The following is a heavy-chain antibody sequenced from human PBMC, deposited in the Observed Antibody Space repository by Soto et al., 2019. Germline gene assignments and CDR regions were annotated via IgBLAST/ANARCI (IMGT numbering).Heavy chain of an antibody. CDR3: ATRITVFGLLIPPFDP. V-gene: IGHV4-34*01. Sequence: SETLSLTCAVYAGSVYGYYWNWIRQPPGKGLEWIGEINHTGGTHYNPSLKSRVTMSVDTSKNQFSLRLSSVTAADTAIYYCATRITVFGLLIPPFDPWGQGTQVTVSS. CDR1: AGSVYGYY. D-gene: IGHD3-3*01. J-gene: IGHJ5*02. CDR2: INHTGGT.